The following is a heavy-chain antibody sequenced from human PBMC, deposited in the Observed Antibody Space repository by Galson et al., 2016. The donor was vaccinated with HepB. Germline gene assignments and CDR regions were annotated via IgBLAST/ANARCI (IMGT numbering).Heavy chain of an antibody. Sequence: SLRLSCAASGFTFSDYAMSWVRQAPGKGLEWVSAVSGGGGRPYYVDSVKGRFTISRDNSKNTVSLQMNSLRAEDTAIYYCVKDALTKTVAGTSREYFFDCWGQGTLVTVSS. CDR2: VSGGGGRP. CDR3: VKDALTKTVAGTSREYFFDC. D-gene: IGHD6-19*01. CDR1: GFTFSDYA. J-gene: IGHJ4*02. V-gene: IGHV3-23*01.